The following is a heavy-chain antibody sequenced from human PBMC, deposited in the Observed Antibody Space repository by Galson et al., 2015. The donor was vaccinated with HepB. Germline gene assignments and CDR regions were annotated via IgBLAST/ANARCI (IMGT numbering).Heavy chain of an antibody. CDR2: IIPILGIA. Sequence: SVKVSCKASGGTFSSYAISWVRQAPGQGLEWMGRIIPILGIANYAQKFQGRVTITADKSTSTAYMELSSLRSEDTAVYYCAREGRGETVTTAHYYYGMDVWGQGTTVTVSS. D-gene: IGHD4-17*01. V-gene: IGHV1-69*04. CDR1: GGTFSSYA. CDR3: AREGRGETVTTAHYYYGMDV. J-gene: IGHJ6*02.